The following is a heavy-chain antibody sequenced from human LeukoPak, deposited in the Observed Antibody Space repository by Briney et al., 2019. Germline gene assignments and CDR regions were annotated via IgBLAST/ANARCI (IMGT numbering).Heavy chain of an antibody. J-gene: IGHJ4*02. V-gene: IGHV3-7*01. D-gene: IGHD3-10*01. Sequence: SGGSLRLSCAASGFTFSSYWMSWVRQAPGKGLEWVANIKQDGSEKYYVDSVKGRFTIPRDNAKNSLYLQMNSLRAEDTAVYYCARDGRLLWFGELLPYFDYWGQGTLVTVSS. CDR3: ARDGRLLWFGELLPYFDY. CDR2: IKQDGSEK. CDR1: GFTFSSYW.